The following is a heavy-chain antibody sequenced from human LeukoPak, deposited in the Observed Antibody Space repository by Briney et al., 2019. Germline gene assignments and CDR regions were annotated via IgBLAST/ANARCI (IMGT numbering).Heavy chain of an antibody. CDR2: ISGSGDST. J-gene: IGHJ4*02. V-gene: IGHV3-23*01. CDR1: GFTFITYD. CDR3: AKDSGRGSDWYFFDY. D-gene: IGHD3-9*01. Sequence: GGSLRLSCAASGFTFITYDMSWVRQAPGKGLEWVSTISGSGDSTHYADSVKGRFTISRDNSKNTLYLQMNSLRVDETAVYYCAKDSGRGSDWYFFDYWGQGTLVTVSS.